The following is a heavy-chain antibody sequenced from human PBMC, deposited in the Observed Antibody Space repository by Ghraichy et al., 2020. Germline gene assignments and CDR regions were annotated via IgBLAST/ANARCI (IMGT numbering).Heavy chain of an antibody. CDR1: GASISTGGYY. Sequence: SQTLLTCTVSGASISTGGYYWSWIRQHPGKGLEWIGYIYYSGSTDYNPSLKSRVTISVDTSKNQFSLKLSSVTAADTAVYYCARENYYDSSGSDYWGQGTLVTVSS. J-gene: IGHJ4*02. V-gene: IGHV4-31*03. D-gene: IGHD3-22*01. CDR2: IYYSGST. CDR3: ARENYYDSSGSDY.